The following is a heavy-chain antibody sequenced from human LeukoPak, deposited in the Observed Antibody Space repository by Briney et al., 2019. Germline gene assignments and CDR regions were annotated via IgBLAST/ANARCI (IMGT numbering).Heavy chain of an antibody. D-gene: IGHD4-17*01. V-gene: IGHV3-30*18. CDR2: ISYDGSNK. Sequence: PGGSLRLSCAASGFTFSSYGMHWVRQAPGKGLEWVAVISYDGSNKYYADSVKGQFTISRDNSKNTLYLQMNSLRAEDTAVYYCAKVGDYGDFGFDPWGQGTLVTVSS. CDR1: GFTFSSYG. CDR3: AKVGDYGDFGFDP. J-gene: IGHJ5*02.